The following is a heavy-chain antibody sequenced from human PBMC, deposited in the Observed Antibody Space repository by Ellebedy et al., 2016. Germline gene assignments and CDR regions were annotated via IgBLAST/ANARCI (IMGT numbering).Heavy chain of an antibody. CDR1: GYTFTGYY. CDR2: ISAYNGKT. Sequence: ASVKVSCXASGYTFTGYYMHWVRQAPGQGLEWMGWISAYNGKTNYAQKLQGRVTMTTDTSTSTAYMELRSLRSDDTAVYYCARDNGNCFDYWGQGTLVTVSS. CDR3: ARDNGNCFDY. D-gene: IGHD4-17*01. J-gene: IGHJ4*02. V-gene: IGHV1-18*04.